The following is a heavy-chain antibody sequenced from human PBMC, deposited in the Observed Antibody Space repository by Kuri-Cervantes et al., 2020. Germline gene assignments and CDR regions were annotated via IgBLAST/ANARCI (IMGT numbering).Heavy chain of an antibody. CDR3: ARDLAVAGTIWFDP. D-gene: IGHD6-19*01. Sequence: SVKVSCKASGGTFSSYAISWVRQAPGQGLEWMGGIIPIFGTANYAQKFQGRVTITADESTSTAYMELSSLRSEDTAVYYCARDLAVAGTIWFDPWGQGILVTVSS. CDR2: IIPIFGTA. CDR1: GGTFSSYA. J-gene: IGHJ5*02. V-gene: IGHV1-69*13.